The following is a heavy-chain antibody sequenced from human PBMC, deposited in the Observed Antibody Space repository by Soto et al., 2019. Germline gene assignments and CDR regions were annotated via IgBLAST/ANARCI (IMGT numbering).Heavy chain of an antibody. CDR3: ARAQGSSGWYLGQNWFDP. V-gene: IGHV4-31*03. D-gene: IGHD6-19*01. CDR2: IYYSGST. J-gene: IGHJ5*02. CDR1: GGSISSGGYY. Sequence: QVQLQESGPGLVKPSQTLSLTCTVSGGSISSGGYYWSWIRQHPGKGLEWIGYIYYSGSTYYNPSLKSRVTISVDTSKNQFSLKLSSVTAADTAVYYCARAQGSSGWYLGQNWFDPWGQGTLVTVSS.